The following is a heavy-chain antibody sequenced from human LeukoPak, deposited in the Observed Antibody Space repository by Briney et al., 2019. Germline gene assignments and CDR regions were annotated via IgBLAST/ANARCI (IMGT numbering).Heavy chain of an antibody. CDR1: GFTFDDYA. Sequence: GGSLRLSCAASGFTFDDYAMHWVRQAPGKGLEWVSGISWNSGSIGYADSVKGRFTIPRDNAKNSLYLQMNSLRAEDTALYYCAKDIGATIIQSYAFDIWGQGTMVTVSS. CDR2: ISWNSGSI. V-gene: IGHV3-9*01. J-gene: IGHJ3*02. CDR3: AKDIGATIIQSYAFDI. D-gene: IGHD1-26*01.